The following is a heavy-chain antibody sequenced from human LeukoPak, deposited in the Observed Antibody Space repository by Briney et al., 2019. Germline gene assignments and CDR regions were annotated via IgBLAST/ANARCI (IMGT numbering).Heavy chain of an antibody. J-gene: IGHJ3*02. CDR2: IYASGNT. CDR1: GGSISSGFYY. V-gene: IGHV4-61*02. D-gene: IGHD3-22*01. CDR3: ARDSAIYDSSGYYYSDAFDI. Sequence: SETLSLTCSVSGGSISSGFYYWSWIRQPAGTGLEWIGRIYASGNTNYNTSLKSRVTISVDTSNKQFSLKLSSVTAADTAVYYCARDSAIYDSSGYYYSDAFDIWGQGIMVTVSS.